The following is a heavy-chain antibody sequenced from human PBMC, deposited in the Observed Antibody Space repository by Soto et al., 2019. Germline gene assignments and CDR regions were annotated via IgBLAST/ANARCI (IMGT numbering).Heavy chain of an antibody. Sequence: QVQLVQSGAELKKPGSSVKVSCKASGGTFSNYAISWVLQAPGQGVEWVGGIVPIFGTTFYTRKFQDRATSTADDSTTTAYRELSSLRSEYTAIYYCARVEAVSGIYNYHGLDVWGQGTAVSVSS. CDR3: ARVEAVSGIYNYHGLDV. J-gene: IGHJ6*02. D-gene: IGHD6-19*01. CDR2: IVPIFGTT. V-gene: IGHV1-69*12. CDR1: GGTFSNYA.